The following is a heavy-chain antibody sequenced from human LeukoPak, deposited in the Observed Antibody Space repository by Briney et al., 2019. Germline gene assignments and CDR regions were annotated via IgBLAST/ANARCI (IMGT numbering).Heavy chain of an antibody. Sequence: SETLSLTCTVSGGAISNTSYYWGWIRQPPGNGLEWIGSASYSGSTYYNPSLESRVIISVDTSKNQFSLRLSSVTAADTAVYYCALLWFGESNWFDPWGQGTLVTVSS. J-gene: IGHJ5*02. CDR3: ALLWFGESNWFDP. D-gene: IGHD3-10*01. CDR2: ASYSGST. V-gene: IGHV4-39*01. CDR1: GGAISNTSYY.